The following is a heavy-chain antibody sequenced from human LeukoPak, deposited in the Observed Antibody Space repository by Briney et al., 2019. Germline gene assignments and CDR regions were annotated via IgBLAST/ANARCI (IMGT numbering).Heavy chain of an antibody. D-gene: IGHD3-10*01. Sequence: SETLSLTCTVSGGSISSSSYYWGWIRQPPGKGLEWIGSIYCSGSTYYNPSLKSRVTISVDTSKNQFSLKLSSVTAADTAVYYCARRDYYYGHFDYWGQGTLVTVSS. CDR3: ARRDYYYGHFDY. J-gene: IGHJ4*02. CDR2: IYCSGST. CDR1: GGSISSSSYY. V-gene: IGHV4-39*01.